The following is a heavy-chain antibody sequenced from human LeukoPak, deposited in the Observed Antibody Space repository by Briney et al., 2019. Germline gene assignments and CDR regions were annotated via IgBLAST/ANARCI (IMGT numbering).Heavy chain of an antibody. CDR1: GFTFSSYW. CDR3: ARDSGPNGMDV. CDR2: IKQDGSEK. V-gene: IGHV3-7*05. Sequence: GGSLRLSCAASGFTFSSYWMSWVRQAPGKGPEWVANIKQDGSEKYYVDSVTGRFTISRDNAKNSLYLQMNSLRAEDTAVYYCARDSGPNGMDVWGQGTTVTVSS. J-gene: IGHJ6*02.